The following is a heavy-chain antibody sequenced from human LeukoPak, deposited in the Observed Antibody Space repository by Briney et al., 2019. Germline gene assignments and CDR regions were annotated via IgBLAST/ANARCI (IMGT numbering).Heavy chain of an antibody. J-gene: IGHJ3*02. CDR2: IYSGGST. Sequence: GGSLRLSCAASGFTVSSNYMSWVRQAPGKGLEWVSVIYSGGSTYYADSVKGRFTISRDNSKNTLYLQMNSLRAEDTAVYYCARIREWIQLWKYAFDIWGQGTMVTVSS. V-gene: IGHV3-66*01. CDR3: ARIREWIQLWKYAFDI. CDR1: GFTVSSNY. D-gene: IGHD5-18*01.